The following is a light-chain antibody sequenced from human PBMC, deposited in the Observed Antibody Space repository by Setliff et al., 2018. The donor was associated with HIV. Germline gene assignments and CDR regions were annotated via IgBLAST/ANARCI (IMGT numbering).Light chain of an antibody. J-gene: IGLJ1*01. CDR1: SGSVSTSNY. CDR2: STN. CDR3: LLYLSSGIYV. Sequence: QTVVTQEPAFSVSPGGTVTLTCGLTSGSVSTSNYPSWYQQTPGKAPRTLIYSTNISSSGVPDRFSGSIVGNKAALTIAGAQADDESDYFCLLYLSSGIYVFGTGTKVNVL. V-gene: IGLV8-61*01.